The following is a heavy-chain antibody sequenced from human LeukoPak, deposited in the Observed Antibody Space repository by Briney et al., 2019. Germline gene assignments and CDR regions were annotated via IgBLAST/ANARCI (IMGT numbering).Heavy chain of an antibody. Sequence: AGGSLRLSCAASGFTFDDYAMHWVRQAPGKGLEWVSGISWNSGGIGYADSVKGRFTISRDNAKNSLYLQMNSLRAEDTAVYYCARGKYYDSSGYYYALDYWGQGTLVTVSS. CDR2: ISWNSGGI. D-gene: IGHD3-22*01. CDR1: GFTFDDYA. V-gene: IGHV3-9*01. CDR3: ARGKYYDSSGYYYALDY. J-gene: IGHJ4*02.